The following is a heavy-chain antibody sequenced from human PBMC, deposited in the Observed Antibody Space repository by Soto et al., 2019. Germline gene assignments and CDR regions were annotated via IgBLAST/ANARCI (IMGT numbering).Heavy chain of an antibody. CDR1: GITVGTNY. J-gene: IGHJ6*02. CDR3: AKPPGGYYYGMDV. Sequence: GSLRLSWAASGITVGTNYMSWVRQAPGKGLEWVSVIYTGGRTYYSDSVKGRFTISRDNSKNTLYLQMNSLRAEDTAVYYCAKPPGGYYYGMDVWGQGTTVTVSS. CDR2: IYTGGRT. D-gene: IGHD3-10*01. V-gene: IGHV3-53*05.